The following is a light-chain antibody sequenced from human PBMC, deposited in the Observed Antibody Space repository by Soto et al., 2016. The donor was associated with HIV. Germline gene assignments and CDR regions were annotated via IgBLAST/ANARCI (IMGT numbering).Light chain of an antibody. CDR1: QSLLHSNGYKY. CDR2: EVS. J-gene: IGKJ4*01. Sequence: DIVMTQSPLSLTVTPGEPASISCRSSQSLLHSNGYKYLDWYLQKPGQSPQPLIYEVSSRFSGVPDRFSGSGSGTDFTLKISRVEAEDVGVYYCMQSIQIPLTFGGGTKVEIK. V-gene: IGKV2D-29*02. CDR3: MQSIQIPLT.